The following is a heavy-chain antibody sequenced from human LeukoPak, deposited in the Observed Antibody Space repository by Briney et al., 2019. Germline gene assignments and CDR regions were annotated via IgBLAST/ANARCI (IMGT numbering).Heavy chain of an antibody. CDR2: ISGSGGST. Sequence: GGSLRLSCAASGFTFSSYAMSWVRQAPGKGLEWVSAISGSGGSTYYADSVRGRFTISRDNAKNSLYLQMNSLRAEDTAGYYCARDVYCSGGSCPRAYYYYYMDVWGKGTTVTVSS. V-gene: IGHV3-23*01. J-gene: IGHJ6*03. D-gene: IGHD2-15*01. CDR1: GFTFSSYA. CDR3: ARDVYCSGGSCPRAYYYYYMDV.